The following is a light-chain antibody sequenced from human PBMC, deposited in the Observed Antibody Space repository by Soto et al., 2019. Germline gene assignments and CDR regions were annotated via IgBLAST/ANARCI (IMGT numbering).Light chain of an antibody. V-gene: IGKV1-39*01. J-gene: IGKJ5*01. CDR2: AAS. Sequence: DIQMTQSPSSLSASVGYIVTITCRASQSISSYLNWYQKKQGKAPKLLIYAASSLQSGVPSRLSGSGSGTDLTITISSMKHEDFETYYCQQSYSNPPLFGHGTRLEIK. CDR1: QSISSY. CDR3: QQSYSNPPL.